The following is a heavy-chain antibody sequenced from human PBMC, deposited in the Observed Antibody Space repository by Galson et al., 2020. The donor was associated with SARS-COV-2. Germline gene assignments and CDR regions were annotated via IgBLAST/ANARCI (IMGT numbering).Heavy chain of an antibody. CDR3: AKGDEFRGNWFDP. CDR1: GITFTNYA. J-gene: IGHJ5*02. D-gene: IGHD3-10*01. CDR2: VSVSGRNI. V-gene: IGHV3-23*01. Sequence: GSLRLSCEASGITFTNYAMSWVRQAPGKGLEWVSAVSVSGRNIYYADSVKGRFTISRDNSKNTLYLQMNSLRAEDTAVYYCAKGDEFRGNWFDPWGQGTLVTVSS.